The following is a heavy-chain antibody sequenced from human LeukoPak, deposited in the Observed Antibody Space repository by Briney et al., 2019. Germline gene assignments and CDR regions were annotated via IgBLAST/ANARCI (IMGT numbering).Heavy chain of an antibody. CDR3: AKDLGYSYGFDY. CDR1: GFTFSSYG. Sequence: PGGSLRLSCAASGFTFSSYGMHWVRQAPGKGLELVAVIWYDGSNKYYADSVKGRFTISRDNSKNTLYLQMNSLRAEDTAVYYCAKDLGYSYGFDYWGQGTLVTVSS. CDR2: IWYDGSNK. J-gene: IGHJ4*02. V-gene: IGHV3-33*06. D-gene: IGHD5-18*01.